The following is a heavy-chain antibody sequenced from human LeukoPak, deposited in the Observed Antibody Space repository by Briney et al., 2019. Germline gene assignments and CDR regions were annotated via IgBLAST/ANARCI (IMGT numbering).Heavy chain of an antibody. CDR1: RYTFTDYY. Sequence: ASVKVSCKVSRYTFTDYYMHWVQQAPGKGLKWMGLVDPEDGETIYAEKFQGRVTITADTSTDTAYMELSSLRSEDTAVYYCATDSMVRGVIPLWGQGTLVTVSS. CDR3: ATDSMVRGVIPL. D-gene: IGHD3-10*01. J-gene: IGHJ4*02. V-gene: IGHV1-69-2*01. CDR2: VDPEDGET.